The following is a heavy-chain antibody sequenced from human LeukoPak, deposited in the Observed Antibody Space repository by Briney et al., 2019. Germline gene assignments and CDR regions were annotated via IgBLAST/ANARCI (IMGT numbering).Heavy chain of an antibody. J-gene: IGHJ5*02. CDR1: GASVRGSY. V-gene: IGHV4-4*07. CDR3: ASPSPGFDP. Sequence: SETLSLTCSVSGASVRGSYWSWIRQPAGRGLEWIGRIYSSGSVNYNPSLKSRVTMSIDTSQNQFSLKLNSVTAADTAVYYCASPSPGFDPWGQGTLVTVSS. CDR2: IYSSGSV.